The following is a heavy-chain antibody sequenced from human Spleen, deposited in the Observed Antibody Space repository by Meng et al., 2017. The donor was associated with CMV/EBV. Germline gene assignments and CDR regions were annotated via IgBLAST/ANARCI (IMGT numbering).Heavy chain of an antibody. Sequence: SGFTFSSYAMHWVRQAPGKGLEYVSAISSNGGSTYYADSVKGRFTISRDNSKNTLYLQMGSLRAEDMAVYYCARGSGSYFPPPFDYWDQGTLVTVSS. CDR3: ARGSGSYFPPPFDY. CDR2: ISSNGGST. CDR1: GFTFSSYA. J-gene: IGHJ4*02. V-gene: IGHV3-64*02. D-gene: IGHD1-26*01.